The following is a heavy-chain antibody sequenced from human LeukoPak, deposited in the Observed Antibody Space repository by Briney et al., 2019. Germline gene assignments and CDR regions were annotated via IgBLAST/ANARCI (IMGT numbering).Heavy chain of an antibody. CDR1: GFTFSDHY. CDR2: INQDGSDK. Sequence: RGSLRLSCAASGFTFSDHYMDWVRQAPGKGLECVANINQDGSDKYYVDSVKGRFTISRDNTKNSLYLQMNSLRAEDTAVYYCVGGDYWGQGTLVTVSS. CDR3: VGGDY. V-gene: IGHV3-7*01. J-gene: IGHJ4*02.